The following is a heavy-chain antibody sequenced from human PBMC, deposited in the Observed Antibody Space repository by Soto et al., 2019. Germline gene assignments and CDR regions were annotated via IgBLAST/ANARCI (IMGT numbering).Heavy chain of an antibody. J-gene: IGHJ3*02. CDR3: ARDWNYYDSSGYPTDAFDI. D-gene: IGHD3-22*01. Sequence: ASVKFSCKASGYTFTSYGISWVRQAPGQGLEWMGWISAYNGNTNYAQNLQGRVTMTTDTSTSTAYMELRSLRSDDTAVYYCARDWNYYDSSGYPTDAFDIWGQGTMVTVSS. CDR1: GYTFTSYG. V-gene: IGHV1-18*01. CDR2: ISAYNGNT.